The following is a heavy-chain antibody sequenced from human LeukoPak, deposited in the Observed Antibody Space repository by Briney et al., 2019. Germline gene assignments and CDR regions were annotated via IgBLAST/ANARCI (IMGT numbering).Heavy chain of an antibody. J-gene: IGHJ3*02. V-gene: IGHV3-30*02. Sequence: GGSLRLSCAASGFTFSGSGMHWVRPAPGKGPEGVAFIRYDESVKSYANSVKGRFTGSRDNSKNTLFLQMNNLRAEDTAVYYCARDLPGGAKAFNIWGLGTMVIVSS. CDR2: IRYDESVK. D-gene: IGHD3-16*01. CDR3: ARDLPGGAKAFNI. CDR1: GFTFSGSG.